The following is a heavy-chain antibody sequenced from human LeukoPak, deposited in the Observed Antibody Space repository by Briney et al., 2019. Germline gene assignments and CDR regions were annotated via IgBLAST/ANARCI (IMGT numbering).Heavy chain of an antibody. CDR3: ANRYCSGGSCHRDY. CDR1: GFTFSNYG. Sequence: PGGSLRLSCAASGFTFSNYGMHWVRQAPGKGLEWVAFIQYDGSNKYYADSVKGRFTISRDNSKNTLYLQINSLRAEDTALYYCANRYCSGGSCHRDYWGQGTLVTVSS. J-gene: IGHJ4*02. D-gene: IGHD2-15*01. CDR2: IQYDGSNK. V-gene: IGHV3-30*02.